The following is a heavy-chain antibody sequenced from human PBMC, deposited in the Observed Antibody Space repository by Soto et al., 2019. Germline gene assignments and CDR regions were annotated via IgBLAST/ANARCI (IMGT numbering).Heavy chain of an antibody. CDR3: ARDDSSGYYVYYYYYGMDV. CDR2: IWYDGSNK. J-gene: IGHJ6*02. D-gene: IGHD3-22*01. Sequence: GGSLRLSCAASGVTFSSYGMHWVRQAPGKGLEWVAVIWYDGSNKYYADSVKGRFTISRDNSKNTLYLQMNSLRAEDTAVYYCARDDSSGYYVYYYYYGMDVWGQGTTVTVSS. CDR1: GVTFSSYG. V-gene: IGHV3-33*01.